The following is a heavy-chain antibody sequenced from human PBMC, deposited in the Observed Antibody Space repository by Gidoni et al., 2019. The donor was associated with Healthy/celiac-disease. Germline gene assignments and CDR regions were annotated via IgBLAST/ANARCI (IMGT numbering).Heavy chain of an antibody. CDR1: GYTFPGSY. V-gene: IGHV1-2*02. CDR2: INPNSGGT. J-gene: IGHJ5*02. D-gene: IGHD2-15*01. Sequence: QVQLVQSGAEVQQPRASVKVSCQASGYTFPGSYMHWVRQAPGQGLELMGWINPNSGGTNYAQKLQGRVTMTRDTSISTAYMELSRLRSDDTAVYYCAREVLGYGSFRETKVFGFDPWGQGTLVTVSS. CDR3: AREVLGYGSFRETKVFGFDP.